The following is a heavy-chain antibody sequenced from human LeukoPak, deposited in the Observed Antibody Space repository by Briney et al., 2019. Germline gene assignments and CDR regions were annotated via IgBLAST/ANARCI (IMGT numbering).Heavy chain of an antibody. CDR2: MNPNSGNT. Sequence: GASVKVSCKASGYTFTSYDINWARQATGQGLEWMGWMNPNSGNTGYAQKFQGRVTMTRNTSISTAYMELSSLRSEDTAVYYCARAYYDILTGYHYYFDYWGQGTLVTVSS. J-gene: IGHJ4*02. D-gene: IGHD3-9*01. CDR3: ARAYYDILTGYHYYFDY. V-gene: IGHV1-8*01. CDR1: GYTFTSYD.